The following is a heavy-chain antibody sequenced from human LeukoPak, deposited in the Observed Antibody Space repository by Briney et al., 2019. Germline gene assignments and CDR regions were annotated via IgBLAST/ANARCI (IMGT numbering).Heavy chain of an antibody. V-gene: IGHV4-59*03. Sequence: SETLSLTCTVSGGSISYYYWTWIRQSPGKGLEWIGQIYYTGSTYYNPSLKRRVTISVDTSRIQFSLNLTSVTAADTAVYYCANRYCSGGSCYFDYWGQGTLVTVSS. CDR1: GGSISYYY. J-gene: IGHJ4*02. CDR2: IYYTGST. CDR3: ANRYCSGGSCYFDY. D-gene: IGHD2-15*01.